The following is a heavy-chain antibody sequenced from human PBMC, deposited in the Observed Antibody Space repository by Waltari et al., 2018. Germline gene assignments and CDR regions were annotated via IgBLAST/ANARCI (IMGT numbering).Heavy chain of an antibody. V-gene: IGHV3-48*01. CDR2: ISSSSSTI. CDR1: GFTFSSYS. Sequence: EVQLVESGGGLVQPGGSLRLSCAASGFTFSSYSMNWVRQAPGKGLEWVSYISSSSSTIYYADAVKGRFTISRDNAKNSLYLQRNSLRAEDTAVYYCARVSQLALGAFDIWGQGTMVTVSS. J-gene: IGHJ3*02. D-gene: IGHD6-6*01. CDR3: ARVSQLALGAFDI.